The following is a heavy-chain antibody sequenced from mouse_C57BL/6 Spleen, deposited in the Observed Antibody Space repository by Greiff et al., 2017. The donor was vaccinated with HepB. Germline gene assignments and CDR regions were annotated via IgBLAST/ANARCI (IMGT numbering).Heavy chain of an antibody. V-gene: IGHV5-17*01. CDR2: ISSGSSTI. Sequence: EVMLVASGGGLVKPGGSLKLSCAASGFTFSDYGMHWVRQAPEKGLEWVAYISSGSSTIYYADTVKGRFTISRDNAKNTLFLQMTSLRSEDTAMYYCARELLRNRYYCAMDYWGQGTSVTVSS. J-gene: IGHJ4*01. D-gene: IGHD1-1*01. CDR1: GFTFSDYG. CDR3: ARELLRNRYYCAMDY.